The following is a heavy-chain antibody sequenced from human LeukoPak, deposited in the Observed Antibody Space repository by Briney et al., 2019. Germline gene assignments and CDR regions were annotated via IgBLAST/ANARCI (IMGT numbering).Heavy chain of an antibody. CDR3: AVNYYGSGSYYYMDV. J-gene: IGHJ6*03. CDR2: MNPNSGNT. V-gene: IGHV1-8*01. CDR1: GYTFTSYD. D-gene: IGHD3-10*01. Sequence: ASVKVSCKASGYTFTSYDINWVRQATGQGLEWMGWMNPNSGNTGYAQKFQGRVTMTRNTSISTAYMELSSLRSEDTAVYYCAVNYYGSGSYYYMDVWGKGTTVTVSS.